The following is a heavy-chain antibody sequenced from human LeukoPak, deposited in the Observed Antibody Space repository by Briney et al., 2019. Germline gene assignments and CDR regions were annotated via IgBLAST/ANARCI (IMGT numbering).Heavy chain of an antibody. Sequence: PGGSLRLSCVASGFSSTYMSWVRQAPGKGLEWVSVIYSDDSTYYADSVKGRFTISRDISKNTVYLQMNSLRPEDTAVYHCARDLWDATGYWGQGTLVTVAS. D-gene: IGHD3-3*01. CDR3: ARDLWDATGY. CDR1: GFSSTY. V-gene: IGHV3-66*02. CDR2: IYSDDST. J-gene: IGHJ4*02.